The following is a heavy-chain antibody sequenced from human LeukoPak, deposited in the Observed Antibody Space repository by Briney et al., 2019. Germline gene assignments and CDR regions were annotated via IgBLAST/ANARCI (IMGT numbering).Heavy chain of an antibody. Sequence: SETLSLTCTVSGGSISSYYCGWIRQPAGKGLEWIGRIYTSGSTNYNPSLKSRVTMSVDTSKNQFSLKLSSVTAADTAVYYCARDLDYCSSTSCYAFDIWGQGTMVTVSS. CDR1: GGSISSYY. V-gene: IGHV4-4*07. J-gene: IGHJ3*02. CDR2: IYTSGST. CDR3: ARDLDYCSSTSCYAFDI. D-gene: IGHD2-2*01.